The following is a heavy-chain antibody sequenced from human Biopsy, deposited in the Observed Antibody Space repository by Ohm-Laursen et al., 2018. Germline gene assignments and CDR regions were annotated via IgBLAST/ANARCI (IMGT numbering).Heavy chain of an antibody. CDR1: GFTLDTYS. Sequence: SLRLSCSASGFTLDTYSMNWVRQAPGKGLEWVSAITSSGDTTYYSDSVKGRFTISRDNSKNTLYLQMNSLRAEDTAVYYCAKEEPPQGYDFWSGHYYYFDYWGQGTLVTVSS. D-gene: IGHD3-3*01. CDR3: AKEEPPQGYDFWSGHYYYFDY. CDR2: ITSSGDTT. V-gene: IGHV3-23*01. J-gene: IGHJ4*01.